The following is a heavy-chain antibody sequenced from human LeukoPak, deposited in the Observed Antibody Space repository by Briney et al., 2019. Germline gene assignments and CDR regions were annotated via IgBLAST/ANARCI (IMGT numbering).Heavy chain of an antibody. CDR2: IKQDGSEK. D-gene: IGHD3-10*01. J-gene: IGHJ4*02. CDR3: ARGGGAPDY. V-gene: IGHV3-7*01. CDR1: GFTFSSYW. Sequence: PGGCLRLSCAASGFTFSSYWMSWVRQAPGKGPEWVANIKQDGSEKYYGDSVKGRFTISRDNAKNSLYLQINSLRAEDTAVYFCARGGGAPDYWGQGTLVTVSS.